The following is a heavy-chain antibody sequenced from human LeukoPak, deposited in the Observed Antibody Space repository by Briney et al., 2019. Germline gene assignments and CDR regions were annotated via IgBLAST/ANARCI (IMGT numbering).Heavy chain of an antibody. CDR3: ARPRDISGYWFDP. CDR1: GGSISSSSYY. CDR2: IYYSGST. D-gene: IGHD3-22*01. J-gene: IGHJ5*02. V-gene: IGHV4-39*01. Sequence: SETLSLTCTVSGGSISSSSYYWGWVRQPPGKGLEWIGSIYYSGSTYYNPSLKSRVTISVDTSKNQFSLKLSSVTAADTAVYYCARPRDISGYWFDPWGRGTLVTVSS.